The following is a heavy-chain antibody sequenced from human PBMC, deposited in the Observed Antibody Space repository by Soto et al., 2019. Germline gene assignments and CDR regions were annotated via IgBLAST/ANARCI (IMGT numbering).Heavy chain of an antibody. CDR2: INPNSGGT. CDR3: ASTNYNPSLKSRVTISVDTSKNQFSLKLSSVTAADTAVYYCARHWNSAYSSSWYRGGVALNENWFDP. V-gene: IGHV1-2*04. J-gene: IGHJ5*02. CDR1: GYTFTCYY. D-gene: IGHD3-10*01. Sequence: ASVKVSCKASGYTFTCYYMHWVRQAPGQGLEWMGWINPNSGGTNYAQKFQGWVTMTRDTSISTAYMELSRLRSADTAVYYCASTNYNPSLKSRVTISVDTSKNQFSLKLSSVTAADTAVYYCARHWNSAYSSSWYRGGVALNENWFDPWGQGTLVTVSS.